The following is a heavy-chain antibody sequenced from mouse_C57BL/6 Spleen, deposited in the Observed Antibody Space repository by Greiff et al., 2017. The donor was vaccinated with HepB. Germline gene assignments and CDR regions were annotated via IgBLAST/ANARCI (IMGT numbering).Heavy chain of an antibody. D-gene: IGHD2-5*01. V-gene: IGHV2-2*01. CDR2: IWSGGST. J-gene: IGHJ1*03. CDR3: ARMAYYSNYGYFDV. CDR1: GFSLTSYG. Sequence: VQLQESGPGLVQPSQSLSITCTVSGFSLTSYGVHWVRQSPGKGLEWLGVIWSGGSTDYNAAFISRLSISKDNSKSQVFFKMNSLQADDTAIYYCARMAYYSNYGYFDVWGTGTTVTVSS.